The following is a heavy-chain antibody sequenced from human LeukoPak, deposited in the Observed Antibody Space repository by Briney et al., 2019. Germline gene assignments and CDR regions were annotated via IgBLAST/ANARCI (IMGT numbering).Heavy chain of an antibody. CDR3: ARHLYYYDDIDL. Sequence: PSETLSLTCAVSGESMRGYYRSWIRQPPGEALEWIGYVYYSGSTNYNPSLKSRVTMSVDTSKSQFSLMLTSVTAADTAVYYCARHLYYYDDIDLWGQGTLVTVSS. V-gene: IGHV4-59*08. CDR1: GESMRGYY. CDR2: VYYSGST. D-gene: IGHD3-22*01. J-gene: IGHJ5*02.